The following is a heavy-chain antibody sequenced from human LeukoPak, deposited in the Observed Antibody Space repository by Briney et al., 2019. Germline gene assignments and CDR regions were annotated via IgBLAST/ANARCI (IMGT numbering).Heavy chain of an antibody. Sequence: SETLSLTCTVSGGSISSGDYYWSWIRQPPGKGLEWIGYIYYSGSTYYNLSLKSRVTISVDTSKNQFSLKLSSVTAADTAVYYCAREFYSNYGWFDPWGQGTLVTVSS. CDR3: AREFYSNYGWFDP. D-gene: IGHD4-11*01. CDR1: GGSISSGDYY. J-gene: IGHJ5*02. V-gene: IGHV4-30-4*01. CDR2: IYYSGST.